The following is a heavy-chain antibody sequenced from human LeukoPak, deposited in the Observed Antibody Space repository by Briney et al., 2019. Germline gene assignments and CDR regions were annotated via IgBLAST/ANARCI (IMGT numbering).Heavy chain of an antibody. D-gene: IGHD3-10*01. CDR2: IYYSGST. J-gene: IGHJ6*03. V-gene: IGHV4-59*12. Sequence: PSETLSLTCTVSGGSISSYYWSWIRQPPGKGLEWIGYIYYSGSTNYNPSLKSRVNISVDTSKNQFSLKLSSVTAADTAVFYCARRATTSRFTLVRNNPVRFYYYYMDVWGKGTTVTISS. CDR3: ARRATTSRFTLVRNNPVRFYYYYMDV. CDR1: GGSISSYY.